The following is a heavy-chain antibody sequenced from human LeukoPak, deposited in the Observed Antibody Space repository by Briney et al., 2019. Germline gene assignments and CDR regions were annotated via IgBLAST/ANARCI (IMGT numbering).Heavy chain of an antibody. CDR1: GFTFSSYS. CDR3: ASHSGRDGYNLLDY. J-gene: IGHJ4*02. V-gene: IGHV3-48*02. CDR2: ISYTSSTI. Sequence: GGSLRLSCAASGFTFSSYSMNWVRQAPGKGLEWLSYISYTSSTIYYADSVKGRFTISRDNAKNSLYLQMNSLRDEDTAVYYCASHSGRDGYNLLDYWGQGTLVTVSS. D-gene: IGHD5-24*01.